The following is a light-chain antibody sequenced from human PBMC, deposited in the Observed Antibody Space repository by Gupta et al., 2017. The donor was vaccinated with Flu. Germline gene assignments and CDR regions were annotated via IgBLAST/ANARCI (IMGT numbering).Light chain of an antibody. CDR2: DDW. CDR1: NSVGRG. J-gene: IGLJ2*01. Sequence: GGDNSVGRGVNWYKQRPGQAPVLVVYDDWHRPSGIPERFSGSNSGNTATLTISRVEAGDETDYYCQVWDSRSDHVVFAGGTKLTVL. CDR3: QVWDSRSDHVV. V-gene: IGLV3-21*02.